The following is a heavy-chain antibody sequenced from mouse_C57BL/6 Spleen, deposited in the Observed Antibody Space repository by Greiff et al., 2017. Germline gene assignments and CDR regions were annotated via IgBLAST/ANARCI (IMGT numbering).Heavy chain of an antibody. J-gene: IGHJ3*01. D-gene: IGHD4-1*01. V-gene: IGHV10-3*01. CDR1: GFTFNTYA. Sequence: EVQVVESGGGLVQPKGSLKLSCAASGFTFNTYAMHWVRQAPGKGLEWVARLRSKSSNYATYYADSVKDRFTISRDDSQSMLYLQMNNLKTEDTAMYYCVRDQAGLFAYWGQGTLVTVSA. CDR3: VRDQAGLFAY. CDR2: LRSKSSNYAT.